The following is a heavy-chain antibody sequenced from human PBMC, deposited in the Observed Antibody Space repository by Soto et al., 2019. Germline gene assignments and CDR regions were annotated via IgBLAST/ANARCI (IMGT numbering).Heavy chain of an antibody. V-gene: IGHV1-69*13. D-gene: IGHD4-4*01. CDR1: GGTFSSYT. Sequence: ASVKVSCKASGGTFSSYTMSWVRQAPGQGLEWMGGIVPIFGTTTYAHKFQGRVTITADESTSTVYMELSSLRGEDTAVYYCARGALTTLAYYYGMDVWGQGTTVTVSS. J-gene: IGHJ6*02. CDR2: IVPIFGTT. CDR3: ARGALTTLAYYYGMDV.